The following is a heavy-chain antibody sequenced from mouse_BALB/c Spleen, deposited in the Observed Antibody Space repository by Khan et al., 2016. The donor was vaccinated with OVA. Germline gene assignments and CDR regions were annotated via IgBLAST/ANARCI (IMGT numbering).Heavy chain of an antibody. Sequence: EVQLQESGPGLVKPSQSLSLTYTVTGYSITSDYAWNWIRQFPGNRLEWMGYITYSGRTSYTPSLKSRISITRDTSKNQFFLQLNSVTIDDTATYYCSGGRAYWGQGTLVTVSA. V-gene: IGHV3-2*02. CDR2: ITYSGRT. D-gene: IGHD3-3*01. J-gene: IGHJ3*01. CDR3: SGGRAY. CDR1: GYSITSDYA.